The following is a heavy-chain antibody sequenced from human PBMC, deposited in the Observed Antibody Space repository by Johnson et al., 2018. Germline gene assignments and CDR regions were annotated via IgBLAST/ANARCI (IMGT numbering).Heavy chain of an antibody. J-gene: IGHJ1*01. CDR2: ISYDGSNE. Sequence: QLVQSGGGVVQPGRSLRRSCAASGFTFTNFAIHWVRQAPGKGLEWVAVISYDGSNEFYADSVKGRFTISSDNSKNTFYLQMNSLRPEDTAVYYCARDQRSYGSGTYYNPFGGAQNWGQGTLVTVSS. D-gene: IGHD3-10*01. V-gene: IGHV3-30-3*01. CDR1: GFTFTNFA. CDR3: ARDQRSYGSGTYYNPFGGAQN.